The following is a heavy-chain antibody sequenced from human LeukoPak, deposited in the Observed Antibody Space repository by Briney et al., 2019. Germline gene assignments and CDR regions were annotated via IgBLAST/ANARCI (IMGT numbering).Heavy chain of an antibody. Sequence: PGGSLRLSCAASGFTFSSYAMSWARQAPGKGLEWVSAISGSGGSTYYADSVKGRFTISRDNSKNTLYLQMNSLKTEDTAVYYCTTDGYYYGSGFRDYWGQGTLVTVSS. CDR1: GFTFSSYA. D-gene: IGHD3-10*01. V-gene: IGHV3-23*01. J-gene: IGHJ4*02. CDR2: ISGSGGST. CDR3: TTDGYYYGSGFRDY.